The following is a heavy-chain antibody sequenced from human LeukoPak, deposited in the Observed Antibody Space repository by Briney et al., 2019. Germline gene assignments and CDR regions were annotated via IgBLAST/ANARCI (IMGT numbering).Heavy chain of an antibody. CDR2: ISTNTGNP. V-gene: IGHV7-4-1*02. CDR1: GYIFTKYS. CDR3: ARELVGATTSGDY. J-gene: IGHJ4*02. D-gene: IGHD1-26*01. Sequence: ASVKVSCKASGYIFTKYSMNWVRRAPGQGLEWMGWISTNTGNPTYAQGFTGRFVFSLDTSVNTAYLQISSLKAEDTAVYYCARELVGATTSGDYWGQGTLVTVSS.